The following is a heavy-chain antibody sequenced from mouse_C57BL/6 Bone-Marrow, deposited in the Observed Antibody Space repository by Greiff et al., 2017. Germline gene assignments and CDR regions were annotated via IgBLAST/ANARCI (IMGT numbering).Heavy chain of an antibody. CDR1: GYTFTSYW. J-gene: IGHJ2*01. Sequence: QVQLQQPGAELVRPGTSVKLSCKASGYTFTSYWMHWVKQRPGQGLEWIGVIDPSDSYTNYNQKFKGKATLTVDTSSSTAYMQLSSLTSEDSAVYYCARGYYYGSSYGGFDYWGQGTTLTVSS. D-gene: IGHD1-1*01. CDR2: IDPSDSYT. CDR3: ARGYYYGSSYGGFDY. V-gene: IGHV1-59*01.